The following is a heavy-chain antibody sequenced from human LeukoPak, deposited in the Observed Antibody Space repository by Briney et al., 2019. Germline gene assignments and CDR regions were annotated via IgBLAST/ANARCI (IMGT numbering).Heavy chain of an antibody. CDR3: VRGGSTSGGNWFDP. Sequence: SQTLSLTCTVSGGSISSGSYYWSWIRQPAGKGLEWIGRISTSGNTNYNPSLKSRVSILVDTSENQFSLKVTSVTAADTAVYYCVRGGSTSGGNWFDPWGQGTLVTVSS. CDR1: GGSISSGSYY. J-gene: IGHJ5*02. V-gene: IGHV4-61*02. CDR2: ISTSGNT. D-gene: IGHD1-14*01.